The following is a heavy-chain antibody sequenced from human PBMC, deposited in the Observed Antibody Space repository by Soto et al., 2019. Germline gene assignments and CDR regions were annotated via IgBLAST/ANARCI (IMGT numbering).Heavy chain of an antibody. J-gene: IGHJ5*02. Sequence: GESLKISCRGSGYRFTGYWIIWVRQMPGKGLEWMGRIDPSDSYTNYSPSFQGHVTISADKSISTAYLQWSSLKASDTAMYYCARLSLLTGCTNWFDPWGQGTLVTVSS. CDR3: ARLSLLTGCTNWFDP. CDR1: GYRFTGYW. CDR2: IDPSDSYT. D-gene: IGHD3-9*01. V-gene: IGHV5-10-1*01.